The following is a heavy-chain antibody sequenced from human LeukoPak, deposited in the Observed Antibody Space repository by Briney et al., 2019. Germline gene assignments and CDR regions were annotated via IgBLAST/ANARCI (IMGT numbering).Heavy chain of an antibody. D-gene: IGHD4-11*01. CDR1: GGSINSYF. J-gene: IGHJ1*01. V-gene: IGHV4-59*01. Sequence: SETLSLTCTVSGGSINSYFWSWIRQPPGKGLEWIGYIYYSGSTNYNPSLKSRVTISVDTSKNQFSLKLSSVTAADTAVYYCAKFTTVNMYFHHWGQGTLVTVSS. CDR3: AKFTTVNMYFHH. CDR2: IYYSGST.